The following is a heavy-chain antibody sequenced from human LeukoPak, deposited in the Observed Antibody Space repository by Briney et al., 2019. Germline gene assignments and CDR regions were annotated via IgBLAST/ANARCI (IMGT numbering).Heavy chain of an antibody. J-gene: IGHJ4*02. V-gene: IGHV1-2*02. CDR2: INPNTDDT. D-gene: IGHD2-15*01. CDR1: GYTFTGYY. CDR3: AREDTVVLIGPTEYYFDY. Sequence: ASVTDSFMASGYTFTGYYMHSVRQAPGQGLEWIGWINPNTDDTKYAQKFQDKATMSWDTSISTVYMDLNSLTSDDTAVYYCAREDTVVLIGPTEYYFDYWGQGTLVTVSS.